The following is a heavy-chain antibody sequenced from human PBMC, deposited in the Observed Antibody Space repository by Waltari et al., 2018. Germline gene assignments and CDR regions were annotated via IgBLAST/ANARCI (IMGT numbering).Heavy chain of an antibody. V-gene: IGHV3-11*06. Sequence: QVQLVESGEGLLKPGGSLRHSCAASGFNFNDSYLNWIRQAPGKGLEWISYISSASSYTKYSESVRGRFIISRDNSRNSVYLQINSPRAEDTAIYFCARGRGSSGWYYFDLWGQGALVTVS. CDR3: ARGRGSSGWYYFDL. J-gene: IGHJ4*02. CDR2: ISSASSYT. D-gene: IGHD6-19*01. CDR1: GFNFNDSY.